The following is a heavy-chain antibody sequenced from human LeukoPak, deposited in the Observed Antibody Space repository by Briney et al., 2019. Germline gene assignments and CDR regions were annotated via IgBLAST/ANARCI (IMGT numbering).Heavy chain of an antibody. CDR3: AKDKSQVGVDSASTLVDH. Sequence: GGTLTLSCAASGLTFRNFGMHWVRQAPGKGLEWVAFIRFDGRDEYYVDSLKGRFTISRDNSKKTVYLQMNGLTSEDTALYYCAKDKSQVGVDSASTLVDHWGQGTLVIVSS. CDR1: GLTFRNFG. V-gene: IGHV3-30*02. D-gene: IGHD2-8*02. CDR2: IRFDGRDE. J-gene: IGHJ4*02.